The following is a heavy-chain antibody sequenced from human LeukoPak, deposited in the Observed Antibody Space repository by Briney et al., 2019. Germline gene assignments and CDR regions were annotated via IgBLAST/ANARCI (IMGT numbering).Heavy chain of an antibody. D-gene: IGHD3-9*01. V-gene: IGHV4-34*01. CDR3: ARGRRYFDWLPGNWFDP. Sequence: PSETLSLTCAVYGGSFSGYYWSWIRQPPGKGLEWIGEINHSGSTNYNPSLKSRVTISVDTSKNQFSLKLSSVTAADTAVYYCARGRRYFDWLPGNWFDPWGQGTLVTVSS. J-gene: IGHJ5*02. CDR1: GGSFSGYY. CDR2: INHSGST.